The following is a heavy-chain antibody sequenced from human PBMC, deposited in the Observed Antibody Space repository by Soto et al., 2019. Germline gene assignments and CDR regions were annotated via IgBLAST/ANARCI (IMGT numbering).Heavy chain of an antibody. CDR2: IYYSGST. CDR1: GGSIGSYY. V-gene: IGHV4-59*01. J-gene: IGHJ6*03. CDR3: ARARTSYYYYYMDV. Sequence: SETLSLTCTVSGGSIGSYYGSWIRQPPGKGLEWIGYIYYSGSTNYNPSLKSRVTISVDTSKNQFSLKLSPVTAADTAVYYCARARTSYYYYYMDVWGKGTTVTVSS.